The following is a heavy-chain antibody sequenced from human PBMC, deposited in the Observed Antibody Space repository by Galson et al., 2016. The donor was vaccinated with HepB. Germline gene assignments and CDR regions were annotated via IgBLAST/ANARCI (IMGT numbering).Heavy chain of an antibody. CDR2: IYYSGST. D-gene: IGHD2-15*01. CDR3: ARNRSIVAGPGGFNGGWVDP. J-gene: IGHJ5*02. CDR1: GDSISSGNYY. V-gene: IGHV4-39*01. Sequence: SETLSLTCTVSGDSISSGNYYWAWIRQPPGKGLEWIGSIYYSGSTNYNPSLKSRVTISVDTSKNQFSLNLNSVTGAVTAGYFVARNRSIVAGPGGFNGGWVDPWGQGILVTVSS.